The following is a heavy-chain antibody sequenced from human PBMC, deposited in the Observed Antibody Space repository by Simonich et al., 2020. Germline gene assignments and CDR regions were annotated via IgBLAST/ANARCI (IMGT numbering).Heavy chain of an antibody. CDR3: ARSLGYYYYYYGMDV. D-gene: IGHD1-26*01. CDR1: GGSISSYY. J-gene: IGHJ6*02. Sequence: QVQLQESGPGLVKPSETLSLTCTVSGGSISSYYWSWIRQPPGKGLEWIGYIYYSGSTNYNPTLKSRVTISVDTSKNQFSLKLGSVTAADTAVYYCARSLGYYYYYYGMDVWGQGTTVTVSS. V-gene: IGHV4-59*08. CDR2: IYYSGST.